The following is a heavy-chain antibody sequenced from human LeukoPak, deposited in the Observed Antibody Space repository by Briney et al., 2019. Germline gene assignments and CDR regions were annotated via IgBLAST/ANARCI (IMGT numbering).Heavy chain of an antibody. CDR1: GGTFISYA. D-gene: IGHD2-15*01. CDR3: AREAGEVVVAAIPAYYYYGMDV. V-gene: IGHV1-69*13. J-gene: IGHJ6*02. CDR2: IIPIFGTA. Sequence: SVKVSCKASGGTFISYAISWVRQAPGQGLEWMGGIIPIFGTANYAQKFQGRVTITADESTSTAYMELSSLRSEDTAVYYCAREAGEVVVAAIPAYYYYGMDVWGQGTTVTVSS.